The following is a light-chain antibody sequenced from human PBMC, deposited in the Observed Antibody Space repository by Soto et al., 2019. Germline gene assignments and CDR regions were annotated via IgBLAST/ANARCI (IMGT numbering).Light chain of an antibody. V-gene: IGKV1-5*01. CDR2: GAS. J-gene: IGKJ1*01. CDR3: QHCDSFSWT. CDR1: EDIDTS. Sequence: DIQMTQSPSTLSVSLGDRITITCRASEDIDTSLAWFQQRPGQAPKVLIAGASWLMNGVPTTFSGSGSGTEFALTSSSEQADDFATYFCQHCDSFSWTFGQGTKVEMK.